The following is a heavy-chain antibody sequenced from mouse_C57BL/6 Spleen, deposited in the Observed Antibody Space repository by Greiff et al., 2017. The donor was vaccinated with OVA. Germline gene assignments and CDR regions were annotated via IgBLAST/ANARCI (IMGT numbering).Heavy chain of an antibody. CDR3: ARGNYSAMDY. CDR1: GYTFTDYY. J-gene: IGHJ4*01. Sequence: VQLQQSGAELVRPGASVKLSCKASGYTFTDYYINWVKQRPGQGLEWIARIYPGSGNTYYNEKFKGKATLTAEKSSSTAYMQLSSLTSEDSAVYFCARGNYSAMDYWGQGTSVTVSS. D-gene: IGHD2-12*01. V-gene: IGHV1-76*01. CDR2: IYPGSGNT.